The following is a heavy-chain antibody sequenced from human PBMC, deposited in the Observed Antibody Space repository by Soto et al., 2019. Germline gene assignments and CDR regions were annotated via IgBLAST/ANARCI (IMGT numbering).Heavy chain of an antibody. Sequence: QVQLQQWGAGLLKPSETLSLTCAVYGGSFSGYYWTWIRQPPGTGLEWIGEINHSGSTNYNPSLKSRVPISVDTSTHPFSLKLTSVTAADTAVYYCARDKIPGLFDYWGQGTLVTVSS. J-gene: IGHJ4*02. CDR2: INHSGST. D-gene: IGHD2-21*01. CDR1: GGSFSGYY. CDR3: ARDKIPGLFDY. V-gene: IGHV4-34*01.